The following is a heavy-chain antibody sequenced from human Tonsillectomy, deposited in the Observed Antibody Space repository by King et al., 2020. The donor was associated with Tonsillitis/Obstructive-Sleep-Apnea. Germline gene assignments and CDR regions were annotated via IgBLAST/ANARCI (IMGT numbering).Heavy chain of an antibody. V-gene: IGHV3-15*01. CDR2: IKSKTDGGTT. J-gene: IGHJ4*02. Sequence: VQLVESGGGLVKPGGSLRLSCAASGFTFSNAWMSWVRQAPGKGLEWGGRIKSKTDGGTTDYAEPVKGRFTISRDDSKNTLYLQMNSLKTEDTAVYYCTTGGVDYGDSIFDYWGQGTLVTVSS. CDR3: TTGGVDYGDSIFDY. D-gene: IGHD4-17*01. CDR1: GFTFSNAW.